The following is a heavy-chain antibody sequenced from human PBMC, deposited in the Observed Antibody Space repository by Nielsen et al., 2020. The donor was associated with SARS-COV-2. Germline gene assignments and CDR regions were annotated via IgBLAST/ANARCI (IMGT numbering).Heavy chain of an antibody. CDR2: IYYSGST. CDR3: ARDFGGSGSYYIGY. J-gene: IGHJ4*02. D-gene: IGHD3-10*01. V-gene: IGHV4-30-4*01. Sequence: SETLSLTCTVSGGSISSGDYYWSWIRQPPGKGLEWIGYIYYSGSTYYNPSLKSRVTISVDTSKNQFSLKLSSVTAADTAVYYCARDFGGSGSYYIGYWGQGTLVTVSS. CDR1: GGSISSGDYY.